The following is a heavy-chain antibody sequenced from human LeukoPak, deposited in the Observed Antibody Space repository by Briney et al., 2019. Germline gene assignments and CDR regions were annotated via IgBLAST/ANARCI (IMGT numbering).Heavy chain of an antibody. Sequence: ASVKVSCKASGYTFTSYYMHWVRQAPGQGLEWMGIINPSGGSTSYAQKFRGRVTMTRDTSTSTVYMELSSLRSEDTAVYYCARDEPGIAVAGIGVSWGQGTLVTVSS. CDR2: INPSGGST. V-gene: IGHV1-46*03. D-gene: IGHD6-19*01. J-gene: IGHJ5*02. CDR1: GYTFTSYY. CDR3: ARDEPGIAVAGIGVS.